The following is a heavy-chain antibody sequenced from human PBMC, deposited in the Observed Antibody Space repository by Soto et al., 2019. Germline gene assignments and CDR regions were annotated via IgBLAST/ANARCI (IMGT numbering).Heavy chain of an antibody. Sequence: GGSLRLSCAASGFTFSSYAMHWVRQAPGKGLEWVAVISYDGSNKYYADSVKGRFTISRDNSKNTLYLQMNSLRAEDTAVYYCARSYCGGDCYSIDLAYRGQGTRVTGSS. CDR2: ISYDGSNK. D-gene: IGHD2-21*02. CDR3: ARSYCGGDCYSIDLAY. J-gene: IGHJ4*02. V-gene: IGHV3-30-3*01. CDR1: GFTFSSYA.